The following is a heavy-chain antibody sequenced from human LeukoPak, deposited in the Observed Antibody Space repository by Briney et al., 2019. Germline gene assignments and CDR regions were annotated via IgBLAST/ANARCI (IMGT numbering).Heavy chain of an antibody. CDR1: GYTFTGYY. D-gene: IGHD3-22*01. CDR3: ARVVVTYYYDSSGYSWFDP. Sequence: ASVKVSCKASGYTFTGYYMHWVRQAPGQGLEWMGWINPNSGNTNYAQKLQGRVTMTTDTSTSTAYMELRSLRSDDTAVYYCARVVVTYYYDSSGYSWFDPWGQGTLVTVSS. V-gene: IGHV1-18*04. CDR2: INPNSGNT. J-gene: IGHJ5*02.